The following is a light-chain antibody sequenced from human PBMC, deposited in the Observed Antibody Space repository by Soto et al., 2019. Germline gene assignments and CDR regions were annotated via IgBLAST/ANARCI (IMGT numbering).Light chain of an antibody. CDR3: QHYGTSPST. CDR2: SES. CDR1: QSISGTY. J-gene: IGKJ1*01. V-gene: IGKV3-20*01. Sequence: DIVLTQSPGTLSLASGERATLSCRTSQSISGTYLAWYQQKPGQAPRLLIYSESTRATGIPDRFSGSGSGTDSTLTISRLEPEDFAVYYCQHYGTSPSTFGRGTKVEIK.